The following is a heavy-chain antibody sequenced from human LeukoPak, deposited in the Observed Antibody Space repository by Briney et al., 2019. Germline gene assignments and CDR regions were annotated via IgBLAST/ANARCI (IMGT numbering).Heavy chain of an antibody. V-gene: IGHV1-58*01. CDR2: IVVGSGNT. CDR1: GFTFTSSA. CDR3: AAAYSVSDAFDI. D-gene: IGHD5/OR15-5a*01. Sequence: GTSVKVSCEASGFTFTSSAVQWVRQARGQRLEWIGWIVVGSGNTNYAQKFQEGVTITRDMSTSTAYMELSSLRSEDTAVYYCAAAYSVSDAFDIWGQGTMVTVSS. J-gene: IGHJ3*02.